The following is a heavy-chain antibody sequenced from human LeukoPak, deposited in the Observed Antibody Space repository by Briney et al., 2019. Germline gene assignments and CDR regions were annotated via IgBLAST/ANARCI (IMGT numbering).Heavy chain of an antibody. CDR1: GFTFSSYA. Sequence: GGSLRLSCAASGFTFSSYAMSWVRQAPGKGLEWVANIKQDGSERYYVDSVKGRFTISRDNAKKSLYLQMNGLRADDTAVYYCGRALHPYPNDGWDAFDIWGQGTVVIVSS. CDR2: IKQDGSER. J-gene: IGHJ3*02. CDR3: GRALHPYPNDGWDAFDI. V-gene: IGHV3-7*04. D-gene: IGHD3-10*01.